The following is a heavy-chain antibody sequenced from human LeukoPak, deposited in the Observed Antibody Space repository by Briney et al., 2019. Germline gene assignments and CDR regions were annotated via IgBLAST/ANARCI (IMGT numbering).Heavy chain of an antibody. Sequence: PGGSLRLSCAASGFTFSSYSMNWVRQAPGKGLEWASSISSSSSSYIYYADSVKGRFTISRDNAKNSLYLQMNSLRAEDTAVYYCARGGGPCWGQGTLVTVSS. CDR2: ISSSSSSYI. CDR3: ARGGGPC. J-gene: IGHJ4*02. CDR1: GFTFSSYS. D-gene: IGHD3-16*01. V-gene: IGHV3-21*01.